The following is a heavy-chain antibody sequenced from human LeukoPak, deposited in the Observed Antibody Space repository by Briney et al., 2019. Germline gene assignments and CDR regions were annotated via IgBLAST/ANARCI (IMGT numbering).Heavy chain of an antibody. CDR1: GYTFTSYG. V-gene: IGHV1-18*01. D-gene: IGHD5-18*01. J-gene: IGHJ6*02. CDR2: ISAYNGNT. CDR3: ARGTDTAMANYYYGMDV. Sequence: GASVKVSCKASGYTFTSYGISWVRQAPGQGLEWMGWISAYNGNTNYAQKLQGRVTMTTDTSTSTAYMELRSLRSDDTAVYYCARGTDTAMANYYYGMDVWGQGTTVTVSS.